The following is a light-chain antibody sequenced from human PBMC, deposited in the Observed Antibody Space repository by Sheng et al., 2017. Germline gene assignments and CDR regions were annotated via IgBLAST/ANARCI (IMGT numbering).Light chain of an antibody. J-gene: IGLJ3*02. V-gene: IGLV1-47*02. CDR3: AAWDDSLSGLIWV. Sequence: QSVLTQPPSASGTPGQRVTISCSGSSSNIGSNYVYWYQQLPGTAPKLLIYSNNQRPSGVPDRFSGSKSGTSASLAISGLRSEDEADYYCAAWDDSLSGLIWVFGGGTKLTVL. CDR2: SNN. CDR1: SSNIGSNY.